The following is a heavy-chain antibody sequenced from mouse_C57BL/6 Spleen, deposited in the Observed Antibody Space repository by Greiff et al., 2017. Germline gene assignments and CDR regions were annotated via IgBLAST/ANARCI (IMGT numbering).Heavy chain of an antibody. CDR1: GFTFTDYY. J-gene: IGHJ1*03. Sequence: EVMLVESVGGLVQPGGSLSLSCAASGFTFTDYYMSWVRQPPGKALEWLGFIRNKANGYTTEYSASVKGRFTISRDNSQSILYLQMNALRAEDSATYYCAREIYYDYDGYFDVWGTGTTVTVSS. V-gene: IGHV7-3*01. CDR3: AREIYYDYDGYFDV. CDR2: IRNKANGYTT. D-gene: IGHD2-4*01.